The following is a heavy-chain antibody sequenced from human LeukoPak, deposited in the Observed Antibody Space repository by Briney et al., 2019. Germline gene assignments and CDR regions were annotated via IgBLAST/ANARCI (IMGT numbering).Heavy chain of an antibody. Sequence: GGSLRLSCAASGFTFSSYWMSWVRQAPGKGLEWVSAISGSGGSTYYADSVKGRFTISRDNSKNTLYLQMNSLRAEDTAVYYCATGKLVGSTGYYFDYWGQVTLVTVSS. CDR1: GFTFSSYW. CDR3: ATGKLVGSTGYYFDY. D-gene: IGHD1-26*01. CDR2: ISGSGGST. J-gene: IGHJ4*02. V-gene: IGHV3-23*01.